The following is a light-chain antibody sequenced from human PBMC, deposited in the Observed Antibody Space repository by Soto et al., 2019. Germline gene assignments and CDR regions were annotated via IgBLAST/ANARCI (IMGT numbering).Light chain of an antibody. V-gene: IGKV3-15*01. CDR1: QSVSSN. CDR3: QQYNDWPLT. Sequence: EILMTQSPVTPSLSPGERATVSCRASQSVSSNLAWYQQKPGQAPSLLIYGAFTRATGIPARFSGTGSGTEFTLTISSLQSEDFALYYCQQYNDWPLTFGQGTKVDIK. J-gene: IGKJ1*01. CDR2: GAF.